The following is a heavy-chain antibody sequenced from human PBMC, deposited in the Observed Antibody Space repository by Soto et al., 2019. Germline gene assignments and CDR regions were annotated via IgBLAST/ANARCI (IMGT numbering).Heavy chain of an antibody. CDR1: GVTFTNDI. J-gene: IGHJ4*02. D-gene: IGHD5-12*01. CDR2: IIPLLDIA. Sequence: QVQLVQSGAEVKKPRSSVKVSCKASGVTFTNDIITWVRQAPGQGLEWMGRIIPLLDIANYAQKFQGRVTITADKSTSTAYMELHSLRSEDTAVYYCVRDSPIGSTYSGYDGIDYWGQGTLVTVSS. CDR3: VRDSPIGSTYSGYDGIDY. V-gene: IGHV1-69*08.